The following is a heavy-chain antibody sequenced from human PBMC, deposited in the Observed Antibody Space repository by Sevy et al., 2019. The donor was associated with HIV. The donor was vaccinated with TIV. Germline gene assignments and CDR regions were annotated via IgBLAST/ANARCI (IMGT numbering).Heavy chain of an antibody. CDR1: GYPFSTYA. CDR2: ISAYNGHT. Sequence: ASVKASCKVSGYPFSTYAISWVRQAPGQGLECMGWISAYNGHTNYAQSLQDRVTMTTDTSTSTAYMELRSLRSDDTAVYYCARLEASGSGWYGNGMDVWGQGTTVTVSS. D-gene: IGHD6-19*01. V-gene: IGHV1-18*01. J-gene: IGHJ6*02. CDR3: ARLEASGSGWYGNGMDV.